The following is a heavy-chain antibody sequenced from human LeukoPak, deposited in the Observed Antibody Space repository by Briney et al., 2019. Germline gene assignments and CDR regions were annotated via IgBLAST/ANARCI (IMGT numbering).Heavy chain of an antibody. CDR1: GYTFTGYY. Sequence: ASVKVSCKASGYTFTGYYMHWVRQAPGQGLEWMGWISAYNGNTNYAQKLQGRVTMTTDTSTSTAYMELRSLRSDDTAVYYCARDSLVATLDYWGQGTLVTVSS. J-gene: IGHJ4*02. CDR3: ARDSLVATLDY. CDR2: ISAYNGNT. D-gene: IGHD5-12*01. V-gene: IGHV1-18*04.